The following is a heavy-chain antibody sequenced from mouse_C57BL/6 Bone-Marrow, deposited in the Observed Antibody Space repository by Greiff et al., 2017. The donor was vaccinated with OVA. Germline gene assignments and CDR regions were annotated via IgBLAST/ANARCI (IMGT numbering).Heavy chain of an antibody. D-gene: IGHD1-1*01. V-gene: IGHV1-64*01. Sequence: QVQLQQPGAELVKPGASVKLSCKASGYTFTSYWMHWVKQRPGQGLEWIGMIHPNSGSTNYNEKFKSKATLTVDKSSSTAYMQLSSLTSEDSAVYYCARGCYGSFRFAYWGQGTLVTVSA. CDR1: GYTFTSYW. J-gene: IGHJ3*01. CDR2: IHPNSGST. CDR3: ARGCYGSFRFAY.